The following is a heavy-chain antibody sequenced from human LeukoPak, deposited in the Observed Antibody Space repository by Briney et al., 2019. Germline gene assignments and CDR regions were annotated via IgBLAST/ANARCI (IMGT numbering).Heavy chain of an antibody. CDR3: ARVRPGWYVDY. V-gene: IGHV3-48*02. CDR2: ISSSSGTI. D-gene: IGHD6-19*01. Sequence: PGGSLRLSCAASGFTFSTYSMIWVRQAPGKGLEGVSYISSSSGTIYYADSVKGRFTISRDNAKDSMYLQMNGLTDEDTAVYYCARVRPGWYVDYWGQGTLATVSS. CDR1: GFTFSTYS. J-gene: IGHJ4*02.